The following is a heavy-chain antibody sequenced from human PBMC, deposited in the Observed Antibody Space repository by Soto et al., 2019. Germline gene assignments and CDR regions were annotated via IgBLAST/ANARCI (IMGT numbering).Heavy chain of an antibody. CDR1: GFTSSSYG. V-gene: IGHV3-30*18. CDR2: ISYDGSNK. CDR3: AKAFVNYHILTGYYYYYGMDV. D-gene: IGHD3-9*01. Sequence: QVQLVESGGGVVQPGRSLRLSCAASGFTSSSYGMHWVRQAPGKGLEWVAVISYDGSNKYYADSVKGRFTISRDNSKNTLYLQMNSLRAEDTAVYYCAKAFVNYHILTGYYYYYGMDVRGQGTTVTVSS. J-gene: IGHJ6*02.